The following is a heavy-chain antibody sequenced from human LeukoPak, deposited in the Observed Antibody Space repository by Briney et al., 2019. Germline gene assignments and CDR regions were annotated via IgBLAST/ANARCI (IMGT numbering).Heavy chain of an antibody. CDR2: IYYSGST. CDR3: ARFSTGDDAFDI. J-gene: IGHJ3*02. V-gene: IGHV4-39*07. CDR1: GGSISSSSYY. Sequence: SETLSLTCTVSGGSISSSSYYWGWIRQPPGKGLEWIGSIYYSGSTYYNPSLKSRVTISVDTSKNQFSLKLSSVTAADTAVYYCARFSTGDDAFDIWGQGTMVTVSS. D-gene: IGHD7-27*01.